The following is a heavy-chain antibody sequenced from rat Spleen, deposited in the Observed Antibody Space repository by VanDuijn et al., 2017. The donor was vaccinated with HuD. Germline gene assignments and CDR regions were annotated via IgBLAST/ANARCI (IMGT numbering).Heavy chain of an antibody. D-gene: IGHD1-1*01. CDR1: GFSLTNYN. CDR2: MWRGGST. V-gene: IGHV2-45*01. Sequence: QVQLMESGPGLVQPSETLSLTCTVSGFSLTNYNIHWVRQPPGKGLEWMGVMWRGGSTDYKSALKSRLSISRDTSKNQVFLKMNSLQSEDTTTYYCAREDYFNTPFDYWGQGVMVTVSS. J-gene: IGHJ2*01. CDR3: AREDYFNTPFDY.